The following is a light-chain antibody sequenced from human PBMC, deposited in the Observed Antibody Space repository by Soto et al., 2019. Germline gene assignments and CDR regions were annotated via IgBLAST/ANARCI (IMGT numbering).Light chain of an antibody. J-gene: IGKJ1*01. Sequence: DIVMTQSPDSLAVSLGERATINCKSRHTVLDSSNNKDSLSWYQHKAGQPPKLLIYWASTREFGVPDRFSGSGSGTDFTLTISSLQAEDVAVYYCQQYYSTPRTFGHGTKVEIK. CDR2: WAS. V-gene: IGKV4-1*01. CDR3: QQYYSTPRT. CDR1: HTVLDSSNNKDS.